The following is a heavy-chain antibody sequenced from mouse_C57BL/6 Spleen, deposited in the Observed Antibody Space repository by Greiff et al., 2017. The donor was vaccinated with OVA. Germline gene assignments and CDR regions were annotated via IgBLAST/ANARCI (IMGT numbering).Heavy chain of an antibody. CDR3: ARSVGTGALDY. D-gene: IGHD3-1*01. J-gene: IGHJ2*01. Sequence: LQESGAELVRPGTSVKVSCKASGYAFTNYLIEWVKQRPGQGLEWIGVINPGSGGTNYNEKFKGKATLTADKSSSTAYMQLSSLTSEDSAVYFCARSVGTGALDYWGQGTTLTVSS. CDR1: GYAFTNYL. CDR2: INPGSGGT. V-gene: IGHV1-54*01.